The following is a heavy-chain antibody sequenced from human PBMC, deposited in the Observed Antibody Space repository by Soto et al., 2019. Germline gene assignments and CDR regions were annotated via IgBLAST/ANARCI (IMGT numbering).Heavy chain of an antibody. CDR2: INPSGGST. CDR1: GYTFTSYY. V-gene: IGHV1-46*01. D-gene: IGHD1-26*01. Sequence: ASVKVSCKASGYTFTSYYIHWVRQAPGQGLEWMGLINPSGGSTTYAQNFQGRVTMTRDTSIGTAYMELSRLRSDDTAIYYCAREALVGKTYDCWGQGAQVTVSS. J-gene: IGHJ4*02. CDR3: AREALVGKTYDC.